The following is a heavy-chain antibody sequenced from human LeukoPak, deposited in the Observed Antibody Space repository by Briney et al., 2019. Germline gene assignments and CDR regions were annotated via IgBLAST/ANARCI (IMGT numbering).Heavy chain of an antibody. CDR3: AKGGGGRLIYYYYMDV. CDR2: ITWNSDNI. V-gene: IGHV3-9*03. Sequence: GRSLRLSCAASGFTFDDYAMHWVRQAPGKGLEWVSGITWNSDNIEYADSVKGRFTISRDNAKNSLYLQMNSLRAEDMALYYCAKGGGGRLIYYYYMDVWGKGTTVTVSS. CDR1: GFTFDDYA. D-gene: IGHD3-16*01. J-gene: IGHJ6*03.